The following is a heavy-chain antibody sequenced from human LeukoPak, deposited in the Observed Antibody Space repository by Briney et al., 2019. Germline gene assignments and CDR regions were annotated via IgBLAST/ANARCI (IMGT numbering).Heavy chain of an antibody. D-gene: IGHD3-22*01. J-gene: IGHJ4*02. Sequence: GASVKVSCKASGYTFTSYGFSWVRQAPGQGLEWMGWISAYNGNTNYAQNLQGRVTMTTDTSTNTAYMELRSLRSDDTAVYYCARDKGDYHTSGSLFIFGGQGTLVTVSS. CDR1: GYTFTSYG. V-gene: IGHV1-18*01. CDR3: ARDKGDYHTSGSLFIF. CDR2: ISAYNGNT.